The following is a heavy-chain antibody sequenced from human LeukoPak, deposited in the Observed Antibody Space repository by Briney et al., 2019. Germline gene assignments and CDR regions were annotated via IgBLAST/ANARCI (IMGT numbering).Heavy chain of an antibody. D-gene: IGHD2-15*01. V-gene: IGHV3-23*01. CDR1: GFTFSSSA. CDR3: AKQLGYCSDGSCYFPY. Sequence: GGSLRPSCAASGFTFSSSAMSWVRQAPGKGLEWVSAISNNGGYTYYADSVLGRFTISRDNSKSTLCLQMNSLRAEDTAVYYCAKQLGYCSDGSCYFPYWGQGTLVTVSS. CDR2: ISNNGGYT. J-gene: IGHJ4*02.